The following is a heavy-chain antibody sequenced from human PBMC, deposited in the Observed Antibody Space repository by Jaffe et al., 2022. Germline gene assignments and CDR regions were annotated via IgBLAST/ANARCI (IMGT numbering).Heavy chain of an antibody. J-gene: IGHJ6*03. CDR3: AKDWVQLAPYYYYMDV. Sequence: QVQLVESGGGVVQPGGSLRLSCAASGFTFSSYGMHWVRQAPGKGLEWVAFIRYDGSNKYYADSVKGRFTISRDNSKNTLYLQMNSLRAEDTAVYYCAKDWVQLAPYYYYMDVWGKGTTVTVSS. V-gene: IGHV3-30*02. CDR1: GFTFSSYG. D-gene: IGHD3-10*01. CDR2: IRYDGSNK.